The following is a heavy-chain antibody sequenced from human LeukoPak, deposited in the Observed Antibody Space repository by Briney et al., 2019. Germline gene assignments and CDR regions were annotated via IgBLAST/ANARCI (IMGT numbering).Heavy chain of an antibody. J-gene: IGHJ4*01. Sequence: SETLSLTCTVSGDSISSTSYCWDWIRQPPGKGLEWIGSIYNSGTPYYNPSLKSRVTISVNTPKNQFSLKVSSVPAADTAVYYCVSRVYGLGSFNYWGQGTLVSVSS. V-gene: IGHV4-39*01. CDR2: IYNSGTP. D-gene: IGHD3-10*01. CDR1: GDSISSTSYC. CDR3: VSRVYGLGSFNY.